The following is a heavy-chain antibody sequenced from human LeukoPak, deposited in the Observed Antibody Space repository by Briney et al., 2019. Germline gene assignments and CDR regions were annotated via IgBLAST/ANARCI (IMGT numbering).Heavy chain of an antibody. CDR2: IYYSGST. CDR3: ASYKSGNFDY. V-gene: IGHV4-59*01. Sequence: SETLSLTCTVSGGSISSYYWSWIRQPPGKGLEWIGYIYYSGSTNYNPSLKSRVTISVDTSKNQFSLKLSSVTAADTAVYYYASYKSGNFDYWGQGTLVTVSS. D-gene: IGHD3-10*01. CDR1: GGSISSYY. J-gene: IGHJ4*02.